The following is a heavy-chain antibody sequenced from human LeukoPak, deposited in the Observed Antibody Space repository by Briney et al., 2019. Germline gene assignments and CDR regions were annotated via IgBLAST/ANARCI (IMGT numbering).Heavy chain of an antibody. D-gene: IGHD3-22*01. V-gene: IGHV4-59*01. CDR1: GGSISSYY. CDR2: IYYSGNT. Sequence: SETLSLTCTVSGGSISSYYWSWIRQPPGKGLEWIGYIYYSGNTKYNPSLKSRVTISEDTSKNQFSLKLSSVTAADTAVYYCARAYDSGGYYFGYWGQGTLVTVSS. CDR3: ARAYDSGGYYFGY. J-gene: IGHJ4*02.